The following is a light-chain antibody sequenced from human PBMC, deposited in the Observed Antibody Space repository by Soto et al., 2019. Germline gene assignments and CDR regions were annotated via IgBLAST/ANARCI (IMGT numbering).Light chain of an antibody. CDR2: GAS. J-gene: IGKJ1*01. Sequence: EIVMTQSPATLSVSPGERATLSCRASQSVSSNLAWYQQKPGQAPRLLIYGASTRATGIPARFSGSGSGTEFTRPISRLQSEDFAVYYCQQYNNWPRTFGQGTKVEIK. CDR1: QSVSSN. V-gene: IGKV3-15*01. CDR3: QQYNNWPRT.